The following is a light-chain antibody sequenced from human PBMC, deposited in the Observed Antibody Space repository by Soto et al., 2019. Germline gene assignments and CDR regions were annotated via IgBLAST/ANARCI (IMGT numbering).Light chain of an antibody. CDR1: QSVSSSY. CDR3: QQYGSSPT. J-gene: IGKJ4*01. V-gene: IGKV3-20*01. CDR2: GAS. Sequence: EIVLTQSPGTLSLSPGERATLSCRASQSVSSSYLAWYQQKPGQAPRLLIYGASSRATGIPDRFSGSGSGTNVTLTVNRLEPEGFAVYYCQQYGSSPTFGGGTKVEIK.